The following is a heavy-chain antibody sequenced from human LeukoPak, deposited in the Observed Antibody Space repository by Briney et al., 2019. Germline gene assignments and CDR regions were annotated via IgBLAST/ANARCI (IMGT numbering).Heavy chain of an antibody. J-gene: IGHJ4*02. CDR2: ISGSGGGT. CDR1: GFTFSNYA. Sequence: GGSLRLSCAASGFTFSNYAMTWVRQAPGKGLEWVSGISGSGGGTYYTDSVKGRFTISRDNSKNTLYLQMNSLRAEDTAVYYCAKDTLGYCSGGICYNYWGQGTLVTVSS. D-gene: IGHD2-15*01. CDR3: AKDTLGYCSGGICYNY. V-gene: IGHV3-23*01.